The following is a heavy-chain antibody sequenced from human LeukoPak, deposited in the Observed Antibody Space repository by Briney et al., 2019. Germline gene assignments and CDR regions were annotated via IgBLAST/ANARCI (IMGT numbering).Heavy chain of an antibody. Sequence: PGGSLRLSCAASGFTVSRNFMSWVRQAPGKGLEWVSVIYTSGTTYYADSVKGRFTISRDNSKNTLYLQMNSLRAEDTAVYYCARHYYDSSGYYYSLDYWGQGTLVTVSS. CDR3: ARHYYDSSGYYYSLDY. CDR2: IYTSGTT. D-gene: IGHD3-22*01. CDR1: GFTVSRNF. V-gene: IGHV3-53*01. J-gene: IGHJ4*02.